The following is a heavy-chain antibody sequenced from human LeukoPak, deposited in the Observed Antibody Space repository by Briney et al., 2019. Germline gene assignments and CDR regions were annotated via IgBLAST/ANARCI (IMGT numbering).Heavy chain of an antibody. CDR2: VGRDGTTI. D-gene: IGHD5-18*01. CDR1: GFIVDYFS. Sequence: TGGSLRLSSAASGFIVDYFSMSGLGQAPGRGLEWVAIVGRDGTTIFYADSVRGRFTICRDSSKNMLYLHMISLRAEDTALYYCATWRIQRWYLTVYWGQGTLVTVSS. CDR3: ATWRIQRWYLTVY. V-gene: IGHV3-23*01. J-gene: IGHJ4*02.